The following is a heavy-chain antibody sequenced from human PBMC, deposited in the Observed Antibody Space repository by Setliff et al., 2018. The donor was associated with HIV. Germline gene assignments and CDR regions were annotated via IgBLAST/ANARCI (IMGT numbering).Heavy chain of an antibody. CDR2: KHTSGST. CDR3: ARVGVDVVRHYYYYMDV. CDR1: GGSINSYY. Sequence: PSETLSLTCSVSGGSINSYYWNWVRQPPGKGLEWIAYKHTSGSTNYNPSLKSRVIISVDTSKNQFSLRLSSVTAADTAIYYCARVGVDVVRHYYYYMDVWGKGTTVTVSS. V-gene: IGHV4-4*08. J-gene: IGHJ6*03. D-gene: IGHD3-10*01.